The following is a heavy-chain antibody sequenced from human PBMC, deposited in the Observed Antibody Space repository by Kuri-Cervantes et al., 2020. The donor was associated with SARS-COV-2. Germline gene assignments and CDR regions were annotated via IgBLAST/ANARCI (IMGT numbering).Heavy chain of an antibody. J-gene: IGHJ4*02. V-gene: IGHV3-73*01. D-gene: IGHD2-2*02. Sequence: GGSLRLSCAASGFTFSGSAMHWVRQASGKGPEWVGRIRSKANSYATAYAASVKGRFTISRDDSKNTAYLQMNSLKTEDTAVYYCTTYLTWSGHVVPAAISDFDYWGQGTLVTVSS. CDR1: GFTFSGSA. CDR3: TTYLTWSGHVVPAAISDFDY. CDR2: IRSKANSYAT.